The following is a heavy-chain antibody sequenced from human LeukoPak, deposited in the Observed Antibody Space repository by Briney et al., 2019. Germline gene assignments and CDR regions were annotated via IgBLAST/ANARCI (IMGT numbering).Heavy chain of an antibody. D-gene: IGHD1-26*01. J-gene: IGHJ4*02. Sequence: ASVKVSCKVSGYTLTELSMHWVRQAPGKGLEWMGGFDPEDGETIYAQKFQGRVTMTEDTSTDTAYMELSSLRSEDTAVYYCATDSGSYGHFDYWGQGTLVTVSS. CDR2: FDPEDGET. CDR3: ATDSGSYGHFDY. V-gene: IGHV1-24*01. CDR1: GYTLTELS.